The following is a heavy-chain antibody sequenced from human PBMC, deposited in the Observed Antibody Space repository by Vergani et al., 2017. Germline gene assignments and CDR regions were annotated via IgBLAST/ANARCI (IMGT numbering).Heavy chain of an antibody. V-gene: IGHV4-39*01. J-gene: IGHJ5*02. CDR1: GASIRSSNHY. D-gene: IGHD6-19*01. CDR2: IYYRGST. Sequence: QLQLQESGPGLVKPSATLSLTCSVSGASIRSSNHYWGWIRQPPGKGLEWIASIYYRGSTYYNPSLKSRVTISVDTSKTQFSLKLSSVTAADTAVYFCARHSTVEWLVKLGWIDPWGQGILVTVSS. CDR3: ARHSTVEWLVKLGWIDP.